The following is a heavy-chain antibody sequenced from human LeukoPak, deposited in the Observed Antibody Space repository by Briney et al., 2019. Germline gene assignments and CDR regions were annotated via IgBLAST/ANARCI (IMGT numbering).Heavy chain of an antibody. Sequence: SETLSLTCTVSGGSISSSLYFWGWIRQPPGKGLEWIGSIYSSGNTYYNPALKSRVTISVDTSKDQFSLKLSSVAAADTAVYYCARIDSTAGGDYWGQGTLVTVSS. CDR3: ARIDSTAGGDY. D-gene: IGHD3-9*01. CDR1: GGSISSSLYF. CDR2: IYSSGNT. V-gene: IGHV4-39*07. J-gene: IGHJ4*02.